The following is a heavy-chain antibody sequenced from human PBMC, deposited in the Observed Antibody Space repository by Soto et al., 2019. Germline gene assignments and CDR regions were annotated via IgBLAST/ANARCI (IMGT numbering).Heavy chain of an antibody. CDR1: GGSFSGYY. D-gene: IGHD1-20*01. CDR2: INHSGST. Sequence: PSETLSLTCAVYGGSFSGYYWSWIRQPPGKGLEWIGEINHSGSTNYNPSLKSRVTISVDTSKNQFSLKLSSVTAADTAVYYCARDSRYLRRFQHRGQGTLVTVSS. CDR3: ARDSRYLRRFQH. J-gene: IGHJ1*01. V-gene: IGHV4-34*01.